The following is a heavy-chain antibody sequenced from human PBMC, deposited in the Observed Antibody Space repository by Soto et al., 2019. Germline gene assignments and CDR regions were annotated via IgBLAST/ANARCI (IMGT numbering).Heavy chain of an antibody. CDR2: INPSGGTT. Sequence: SKSRQWAQQATKQGPEWMGVINPSGGTTTYAEKYQGRVTMTRDTSTSTVYMELSSLRSDDTAVYYCAKSTGWYDGGSRYLDYWCQGILVTVS. CDR3: AKSTGWYDGGSRYLDY. D-gene: IGHD2-15*01. J-gene: IGHJ4*02. V-gene: IGHV1-46*01. CDR1: SKS.